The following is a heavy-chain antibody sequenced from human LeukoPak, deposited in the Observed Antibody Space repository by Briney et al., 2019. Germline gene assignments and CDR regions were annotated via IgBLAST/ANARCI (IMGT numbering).Heavy chain of an antibody. Sequence: LPGGSLRLSCEASGFTVSRTDMSWVRQFPGKGLEWVSLISSGGTTYYADSLKGRFTISRDNSKNTLYLQMNSLRAEDTAVYYCVRGVGNHWGQGTLVTVSS. CDR3: VRGVGNH. CDR2: ISSGGTT. V-gene: IGHV3-53*01. J-gene: IGHJ4*02. CDR1: GFTVSRTD. D-gene: IGHD1-26*01.